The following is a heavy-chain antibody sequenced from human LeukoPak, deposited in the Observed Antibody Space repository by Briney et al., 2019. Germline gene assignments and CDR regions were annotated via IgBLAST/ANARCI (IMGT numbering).Heavy chain of an antibody. V-gene: IGHV3-74*03. CDR3: TRDVSQSSSWYGEFDY. CDR1: GLSFSNHW. J-gene: IGHJ4*02. Sequence: GRSLRLSCAASGLSFSNHWIHWVRQVPGKWLVWVSRINSDGSSTTYADSVKGRFTISRDNAKTTLYLQMNSLRDEDTAVYYCTRDVSQSSSWYGEFDYWGQGTQVTV. CDR2: INSDGSST. D-gene: IGHD6-13*01.